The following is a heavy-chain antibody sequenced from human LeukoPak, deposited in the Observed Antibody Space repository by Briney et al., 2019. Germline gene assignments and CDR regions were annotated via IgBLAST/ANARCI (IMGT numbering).Heavy chain of an antibody. Sequence: GGSLRLSCAASGFTFRSYTMNWVRQAPGKGLEWVSSISSSTAYLYYADSVRGRFTVSRDNTQNSLYLQMSSLRAEDTAVYYCARLYSGYDYGVDYWGQGTLVTVSS. J-gene: IGHJ4*02. V-gene: IGHV3-21*04. CDR1: GFTFRSYT. CDR3: ARLYSGYDYGVDY. CDR2: ISSSTAYL. D-gene: IGHD5-12*01.